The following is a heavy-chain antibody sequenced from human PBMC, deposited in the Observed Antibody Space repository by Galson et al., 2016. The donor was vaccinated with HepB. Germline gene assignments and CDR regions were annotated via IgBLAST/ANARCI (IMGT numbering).Heavy chain of an antibody. CDR1: GFTFSSYS. D-gene: IGHD6-13*01. CDR2: ISSRSSYI. J-gene: IGHJ4*02. CDR3: ARESSSWYVSDY. V-gene: IGHV3-21*01. Sequence: SLRLSCAASGFTFSSYSMNWVRQAPGKGLEWVSYISSRSSYIYYADSVKGRFTVSRDNAKNSLYLQINSLRAEDTAVYYCARESSSWYVSDYWGQGTLVTVSS.